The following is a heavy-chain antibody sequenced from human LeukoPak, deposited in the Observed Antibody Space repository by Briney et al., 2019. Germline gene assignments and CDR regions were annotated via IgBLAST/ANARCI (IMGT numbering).Heavy chain of an antibody. V-gene: IGHV4-39*07. CDR2: IYYVGST. D-gene: IGHD3-22*01. CDR1: GGSISSSGYY. J-gene: IGHJ5*02. Sequence: PSETLSLTCTVSGGSISSSGYYWGWIRQPPGKGLEWIGNIYYVGSTYYNPSLNSRVTISVDTSKNQFSLKLSSVTAADTAVYYCARDLLSSYYYDSSGYYGGWFDPWGQGTLVTVSS. CDR3: ARDLLSSYYYDSSGYYGGWFDP.